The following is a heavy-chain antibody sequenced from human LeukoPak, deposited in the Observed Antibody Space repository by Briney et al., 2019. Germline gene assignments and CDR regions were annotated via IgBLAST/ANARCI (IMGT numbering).Heavy chain of an antibody. Sequence: GASVKVSCKASGYTFTSYGISWVRQAPGQGLEWMGWISAYNGNTNYAQKLQGRVTMTTDTSTSTAYMELRSLRSDDTAVYYCARDPDTAMVSLLYYYYGMDVWGQGTTVTVSS. V-gene: IGHV1-18*01. D-gene: IGHD5-18*01. J-gene: IGHJ6*02. CDR2: ISAYNGNT. CDR3: ARDPDTAMVSLLYYYYGMDV. CDR1: GYTFTSYG.